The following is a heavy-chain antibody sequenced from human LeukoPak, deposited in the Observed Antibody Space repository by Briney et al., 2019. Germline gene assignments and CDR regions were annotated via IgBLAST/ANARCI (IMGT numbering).Heavy chain of an antibody. CDR3: ARRVGSDYYYTMDV. D-gene: IGHD1-26*01. J-gene: IGHJ6*02. CDR2: IYYSGST. V-gene: IGHV4-59*08. CDR1: GGSISTYY. Sequence: SETLSLTCTISGGSISTYYWSWIRQPPGKGLEWIGYIYYSGSTTYNPSLKSRVTISVDTSRNQFSLRLTSVTAADTAVYYCARRVGSDYYYTMDVWGQGTTVTVS.